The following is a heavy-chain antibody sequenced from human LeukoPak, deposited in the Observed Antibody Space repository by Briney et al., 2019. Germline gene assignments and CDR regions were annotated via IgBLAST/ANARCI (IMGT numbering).Heavy chain of an antibody. CDR3: AKAATNYGIGY. CDR1: GFTFSSYG. J-gene: IGHJ4*02. D-gene: IGHD1-26*01. V-gene: IGHV3-30*18. CDR2: ISYDGSNK. Sequence: GGSLRLSCAASGFTFSSYGMHWVRQAPGKGLEWVAVISYDGSNKYYADSVKGRFTISRDNSKNTLYLQMNSLRAEDTPVYYCAKAATNYGIGYWGQGTLVTVSS.